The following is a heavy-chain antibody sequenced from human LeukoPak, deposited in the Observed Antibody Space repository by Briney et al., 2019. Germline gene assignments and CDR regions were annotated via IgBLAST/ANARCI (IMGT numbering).Heavy chain of an antibody. CDR3: ARPPSREGHTSRYYCYGMDV. CDR2: IIPILGIA. Sequence: GASVKVSCKASGGTFSSYAISWVRQAPGQGLEWMGRIIPILGIANYAQKFQGRVTITADKSTSTAYMELSSLRSEDTAVYYCARPPSREGHTSRYYCYGMDVWGQGTTVTVSS. V-gene: IGHV1-69*04. J-gene: IGHJ6*02. D-gene: IGHD5-24*01. CDR1: GGTFSSYA.